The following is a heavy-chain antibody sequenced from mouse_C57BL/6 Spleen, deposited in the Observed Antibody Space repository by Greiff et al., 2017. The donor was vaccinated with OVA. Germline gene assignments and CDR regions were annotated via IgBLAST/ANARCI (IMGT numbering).Heavy chain of an antibody. V-gene: IGHV2-5*01. J-gene: IGHJ4*01. CDR3: AKMRMVTDAMDY. CDR2: IWRGGST. Sequence: QVHVKQSGPGLVQPSQSLSITCTVSGFSLTSYGVHWVRQSPGKGLEWLGVIWRGGSTDYNAAFMSRLSITKDNSKSQVFFKMNRLQADDTAIYYCAKMRMVTDAMDYWGQGTSVTVSS. D-gene: IGHD2-3*01. CDR1: GFSLTSYG.